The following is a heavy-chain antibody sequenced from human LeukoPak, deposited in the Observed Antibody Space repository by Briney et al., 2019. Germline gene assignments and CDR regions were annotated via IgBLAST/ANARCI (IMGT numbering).Heavy chain of an antibody. D-gene: IGHD5-18*01. CDR1: VYTFTGYY. CDR3: ARENIRRGYSYGYPDY. J-gene: IGHJ4*02. Sequence: GASVKVSCKASVYTFTGYYMHWVRQAPGQGLEWMGRINPNSGGTNYAQKFQGRVTMTRDTSISTAYMELSRLRSDDTAVYYCARENIRRGYSYGYPDYWGQGTLVTVSS. CDR2: INPNSGGT. V-gene: IGHV1-2*06.